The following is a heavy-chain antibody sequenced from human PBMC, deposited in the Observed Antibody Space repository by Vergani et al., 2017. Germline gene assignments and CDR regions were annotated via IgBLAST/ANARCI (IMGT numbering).Heavy chain of an antibody. Sequence: QVQLQQWGAGLLKPSETLSLTCAVYGGSFSGYYWSWIRQPPGTGLEWIGEINHSGSTNYNPSLKSRVTISVDTSKNQFSLKLSSVTAADTAVYSCARVPRHGSGGSCWRPYYYYGMDVWGQGTTVTVSS. V-gene: IGHV4-34*01. J-gene: IGHJ6*02. CDR1: GGSFSGYY. D-gene: IGHD2-15*01. CDR3: ARVPRHGSGGSCWRPYYYYGMDV. CDR2: INHSGST.